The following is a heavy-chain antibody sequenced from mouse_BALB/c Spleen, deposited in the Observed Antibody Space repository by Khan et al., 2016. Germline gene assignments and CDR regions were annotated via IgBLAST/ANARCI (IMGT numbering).Heavy chain of an antibody. Sequence: QVQLKQSGPGLVAPSQSLSITCTVSGFSLTSYGVHWVRQPPGKGLEWLVLIWSDGSTTYNSALKSRLSIIKDNSKSHVFFKMNSLQTDDTAMYXCARTGNVVVSMDYWGQGASFTVP. CDR1: GFSLTSYG. J-gene: IGHJ4*01. D-gene: IGHD1-1*01. CDR2: IWSDGST. CDR3: ARTGNVVVSMDY. V-gene: IGHV2-6*02.